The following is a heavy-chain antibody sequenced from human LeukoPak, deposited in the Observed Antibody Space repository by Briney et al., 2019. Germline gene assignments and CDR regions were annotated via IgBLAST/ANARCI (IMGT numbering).Heavy chain of an antibody. J-gene: IGHJ5*02. V-gene: IGHV1-46*01. Sequence: ASVKVSYKPSRYTFTRYYMHGGTQSPGQEGEGMGMINPCGGSTSSAQKFQGRVTMTRDMSTSAVYMELSSLRSDDTAVYYCARCPHSYGYFTQNGRFDPWGQGTLVTVSS. D-gene: IGHD5-18*01. CDR1: RYTFTRYY. CDR3: ARCPHSYGYFTQNGRFDP. CDR2: INPCGGST.